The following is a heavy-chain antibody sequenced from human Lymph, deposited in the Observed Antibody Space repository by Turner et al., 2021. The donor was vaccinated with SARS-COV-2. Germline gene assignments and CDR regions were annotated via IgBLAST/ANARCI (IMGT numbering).Heavy chain of an antibody. CDR2: ISYSGST. CDR1: GGSIRSSSYY. Sequence: HLQLQESGPGLVKPSETVSLLCTVSGGSIRSSSYYWGWIRPPPGKGREWFGSISYSGSTYYNPSLKNRVTISVDTSKNHFSLKLSSVTAADTALYYCAIRRWLRGPIDYWGQGTLVTVSS. V-gene: IGHV4-39*02. D-gene: IGHD5-12*01. CDR3: AIRRWLRGPIDY. J-gene: IGHJ4*02.